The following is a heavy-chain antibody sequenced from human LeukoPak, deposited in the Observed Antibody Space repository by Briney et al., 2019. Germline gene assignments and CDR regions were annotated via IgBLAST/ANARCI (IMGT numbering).Heavy chain of an antibody. Sequence: GASVKVSCKASGYTFTSYYMHWVRQAPGQGLEWMGIINPSDGSTTYAQKFQGRVTMTGDTSTSTVYMELSSLRSEDTAAYYCATDGRSYDSSAYYYFDYWGQGTLVTVSS. CDR3: ATDGRSYDSSAYYYFDY. CDR1: GYTFTSYY. J-gene: IGHJ4*02. V-gene: IGHV1-46*01. D-gene: IGHD3-22*01. CDR2: INPSDGST.